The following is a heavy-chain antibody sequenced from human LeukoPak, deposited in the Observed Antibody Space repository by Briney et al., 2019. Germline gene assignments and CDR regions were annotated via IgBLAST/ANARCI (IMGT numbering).Heavy chain of an antibody. CDR3: ATPVGPEPEYYYYGMDV. Sequence: ASVKVSCKASGGTFSSYAISWVRQAPGQGLEWMGRIIPILGIANYAQKFQGRVTITADKSTSTAYMELSSLRSEDTAVYYCATPVGPEPEYYYYGMDVWGQGTTVTVSS. V-gene: IGHV1-69*04. CDR2: IIPILGIA. J-gene: IGHJ6*02. D-gene: IGHD1-14*01. CDR1: GGTFSSYA.